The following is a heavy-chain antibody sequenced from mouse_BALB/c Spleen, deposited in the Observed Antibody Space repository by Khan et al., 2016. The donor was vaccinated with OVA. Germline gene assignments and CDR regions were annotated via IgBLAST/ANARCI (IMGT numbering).Heavy chain of an antibody. CDR3: ARGPRGVFSDYLFAY. CDR1: GFSLSTSGMG. V-gene: IGHV8-12*01. Sequence: QVTLKESGPGILQPSQTLSLTCSFSGFSLSTSGMGVSWIRQPSGKGLEWLAHIYWDDDKRYNPSLKSRLTISKDASRNQVFLKITSVDTADTATYYCARGPRGVFSDYLFAYWGEGTLVTVSA. J-gene: IGHJ3*01. D-gene: IGHD2-4*01. CDR2: IYWDDDK.